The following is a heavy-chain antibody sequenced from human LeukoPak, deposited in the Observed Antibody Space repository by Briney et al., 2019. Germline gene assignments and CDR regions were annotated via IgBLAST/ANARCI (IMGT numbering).Heavy chain of an antibody. CDR2: IYPADSDT. V-gene: IGHV5-51*01. J-gene: IGHJ4*02. CDR1: GYSFTNYW. D-gene: IGHD3-10*01. CDR3: ARRSLSFGEPFDY. Sequence: KPGESLRISCKGSGYSFTNYWIGWVRQMPGKGLEWMGVIYPADSDTRYSPSFQGQVTISADESISTAYLQWSSLKASDTAMYCCARRSLSFGEPFDYWGQGTLVTVSS.